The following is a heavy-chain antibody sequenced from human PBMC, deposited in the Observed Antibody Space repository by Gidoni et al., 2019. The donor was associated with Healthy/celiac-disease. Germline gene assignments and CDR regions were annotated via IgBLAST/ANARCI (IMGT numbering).Heavy chain of an antibody. CDR2: IYYSGRT. CDR1: GCSISSSSYY. CDR3: ARHSYDSSGPLDY. D-gene: IGHD3-22*01. Sequence: QLPLQDSAPGLVKPSAPLSLTCPVSGCSISSSSYYWGWIRQPPGKGLEWIGSIYYSGRTYYNPSLKSRVTIYVDTSKNQFSLKLSSVTAADTVVYYCARHSYDSSGPLDYWGQGTLVTVSS. V-gene: IGHV4-39*01. J-gene: IGHJ4*02.